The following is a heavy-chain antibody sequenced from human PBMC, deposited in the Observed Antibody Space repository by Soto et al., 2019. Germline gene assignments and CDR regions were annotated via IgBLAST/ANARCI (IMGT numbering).Heavy chain of an antibody. V-gene: IGHV1-8*01. J-gene: IGHJ6*03. Sequence: QEQLVQSGAEVKKPGAPVKVSCKASGYTFSNYNNNWVRQASGQGVGWMGWMNPDSGNTGYAEKFQGRVNMTRNSSIRTAYMELSGLRSEDTAVYYCAREAASDPSFYYHYMDVWGKGTTVTVSS. D-gene: IGHD3-10*01. CDR3: AREAASDPSFYYHYMDV. CDR2: MNPDSGNT. CDR1: GYTFSNYN.